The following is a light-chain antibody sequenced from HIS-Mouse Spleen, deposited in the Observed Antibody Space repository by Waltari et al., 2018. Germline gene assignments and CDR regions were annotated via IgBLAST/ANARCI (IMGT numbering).Light chain of an antibody. J-gene: IGLJ2*01. V-gene: IGLV3-10*01. Sequence: SDEPTQPPPVSVSPAQTARITCSGAASPKKYGYWYQQKSGQAPVLVIYEDSKRPSGIPERFSGSSSGTMATLTISGAQVEDEADYYCNSTDSSGNHRVFGGGTKLTVL. CDR2: EDS. CDR3: NSTDSSGNHRV. CDR1: ASPKKY.